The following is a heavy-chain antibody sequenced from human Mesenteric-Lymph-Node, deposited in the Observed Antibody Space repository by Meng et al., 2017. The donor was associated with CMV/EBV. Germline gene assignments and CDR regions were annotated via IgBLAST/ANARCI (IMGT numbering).Heavy chain of an antibody. J-gene: IGHJ6*02. CDR1: GFTFSSYA. CDR3: AKDQDGAGYCSGGSCYSGYYYYGMDV. D-gene: IGHD2-15*01. Sequence: GGSLRLSCAASGFTFSSYAMSWVRQAPGKGLEWVSAISGSGGSTYYADSVKGRFTISRDNSKNTLYLQMNSLRAEDTAVYYCAKDQDGAGYCSGGSCYSGYYYYGMDVWGQGTTVTVSS. V-gene: IGHV3-23*01. CDR2: ISGSGGST.